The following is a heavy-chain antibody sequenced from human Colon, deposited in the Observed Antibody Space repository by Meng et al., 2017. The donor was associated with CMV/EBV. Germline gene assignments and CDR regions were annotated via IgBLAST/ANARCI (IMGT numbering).Heavy chain of an antibody. V-gene: IGHV3-53*05. CDR3: AKDIWIGHRLTGYSSGWDY. D-gene: IGHD6-19*01. Sequence: GESLKISCAASGFTVSSNYMSWVRQAPGKGLEWVSVIYSGGSTYYADSVKGRFTISRDNAKNSLYLQMNSLRAEDTALYYCAKDIWIGHRLTGYSSGWDYWGQGTLVTVSS. CDR1: GFTVSSNY. J-gene: IGHJ4*02. CDR2: IYSGGST.